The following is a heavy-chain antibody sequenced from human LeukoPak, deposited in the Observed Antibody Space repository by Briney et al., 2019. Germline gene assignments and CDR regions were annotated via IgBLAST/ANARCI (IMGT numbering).Heavy chain of an antibody. J-gene: IGHJ4*02. CDR3: TTDLWLRLTGGDY. CDR1: GFTFSNAW. Sequence: GGSLRLSCAASGFTFSNAWMSWVRQAPGKGLEWVGRLKSKTEGETTDYTAPVKGRFTISRDDSKNTLYLQMNSLKTEDTAVYYCTTDLWLRLTGGDYWGQGTLVTVSS. CDR2: LKSKTEGETT. V-gene: IGHV3-15*01. D-gene: IGHD5-12*01.